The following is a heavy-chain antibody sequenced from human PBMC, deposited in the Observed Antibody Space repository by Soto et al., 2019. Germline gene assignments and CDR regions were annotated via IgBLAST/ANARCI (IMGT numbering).Heavy chain of an antibody. J-gene: IGHJ4*02. CDR2: VSSSSSYI. D-gene: IGHD2-21*02. Sequence: GGSLRLSCAASGFAFSSYSMNWVRQAPGKGLEWVSSVSSSSSYIYYADSVKGRFTISRDNAKNSLYLQMNSLRAEDTAVYYCASHFGGNFAPDYLGQGTLVTVSS. V-gene: IGHV3-21*01. CDR1: GFAFSSYS. CDR3: ASHFGGNFAPDY.